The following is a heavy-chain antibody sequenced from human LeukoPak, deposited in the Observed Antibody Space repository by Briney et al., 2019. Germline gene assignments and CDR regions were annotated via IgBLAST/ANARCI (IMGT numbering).Heavy chain of an antibody. CDR1: GFAFSSYA. Sequence: GGSLRLSCAASGFAFSSYAMTWVRQAPGKGLEWVSAISGSGGRTHYADSVKGRFTISRDNSKNTLYLQMNSLRAEDTAVFYCAKGGARLHSYYFDYWGQGTLVTVSS. CDR3: AKGGARLHSYYFDY. D-gene: IGHD1-26*01. J-gene: IGHJ4*02. V-gene: IGHV3-23*01. CDR2: ISGSGGRT.